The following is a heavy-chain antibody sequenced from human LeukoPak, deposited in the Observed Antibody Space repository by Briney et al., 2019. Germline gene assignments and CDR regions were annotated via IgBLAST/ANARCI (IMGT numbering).Heavy chain of an antibody. CDR1: GFTFNTFA. CDR2: IFSGGGEI. J-gene: IGHJ5*02. V-gene: IGHV3-23*01. Sequence: GGSLRLSCAASGFTFNTFAMIWVRQPPGKGLEWVSSIFSGGGEIHYADSVRGRFSISRDNSKSTLSLQMNSLRVEDTAIYYCATYRQVLLPFEAWGQGTLVTVSS. D-gene: IGHD2-8*02. CDR3: ATYRQVLLPFEA.